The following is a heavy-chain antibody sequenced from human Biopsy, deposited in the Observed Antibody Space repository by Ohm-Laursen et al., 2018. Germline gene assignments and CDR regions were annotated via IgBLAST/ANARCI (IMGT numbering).Heavy chain of an antibody. J-gene: IGHJ3*01. CDR1: GGSVSSGSYY. Sequence: GTLSLTCSVSGGSVSSGSYYWSWIRQPPGKGLEWIGYIYYSGSTNYNPSLKSRVTISVDTSRNQFSLKLSSVTAADTAVFFCARLYRLDDYWNDDPPDAFDVWGQGTMVTVSS. CDR3: ARLYRLDDYWNDDPPDAFDV. D-gene: IGHD3-3*01. V-gene: IGHV4-61*01. CDR2: IYYSGST.